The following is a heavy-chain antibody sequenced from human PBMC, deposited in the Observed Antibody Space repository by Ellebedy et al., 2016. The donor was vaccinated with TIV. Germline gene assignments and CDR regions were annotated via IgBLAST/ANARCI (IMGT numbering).Heavy chain of an antibody. J-gene: IGHJ6*03. D-gene: IGHD4-11*01. CDR1: GFTFSDYY. CDR2: ISSSGSTI. Sequence: GGSLRLXCAASGFTFSDYYMSWIRQAPGKGLEWVSYISSSGSTIYYADSVKGRFTISRDNAKNSLYLQMNSLRAEDTAVYYCARDGSNWYYYYMDVWGKGTTVTVSS. V-gene: IGHV3-11*01. CDR3: ARDGSNWYYYYMDV.